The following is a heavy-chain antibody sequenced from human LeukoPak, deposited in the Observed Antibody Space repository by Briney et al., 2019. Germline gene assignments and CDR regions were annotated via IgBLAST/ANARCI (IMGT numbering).Heavy chain of an antibody. CDR1: GFTFSSLS. CDR2: ISWNSGSI. Sequence: GGSLRLSCAASGFTFSSLSMNWVRQAPGKGLEWVSGISWNSGSIGYADSVKGRFTISRDNAKNSLYLQMNSLRAEDTALYYCAKSMVRGVMRMHEFDYWGQGTLVTVSS. CDR3: AKSMVRGVMRMHEFDY. J-gene: IGHJ4*02. V-gene: IGHV3-9*01. D-gene: IGHD3-10*01.